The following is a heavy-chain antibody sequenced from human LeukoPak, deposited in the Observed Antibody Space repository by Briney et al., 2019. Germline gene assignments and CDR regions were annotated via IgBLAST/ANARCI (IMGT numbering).Heavy chain of an antibody. CDR3: AKGAFGDIYHQRHYFDY. J-gene: IGHJ4*02. Sequence: GGSLRLSCAASGFTFSSYAMSWVRQAPGKGLEWVSAISGSGGSTYYADSVKGRFTIFRDNSKNTLYLQMNSLRAEDTAVYYCAKGAFGDIYHQRHYFDYWGQGTLVTVSS. CDR1: GFTFSSYA. V-gene: IGHV3-23*01. CDR2: ISGSGGST. D-gene: IGHD3-9*01.